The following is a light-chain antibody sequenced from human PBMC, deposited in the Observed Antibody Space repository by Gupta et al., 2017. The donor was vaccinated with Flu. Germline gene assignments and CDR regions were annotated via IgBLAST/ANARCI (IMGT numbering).Light chain of an antibody. CDR2: DAS. Sequence: VLTQSPATLSLSPGERATLHCRSSQSVSSYLALYQQKPGLAPRLLIYDASNRATGMPATFTGSQSVTDITLTIRRLVPEDFAVYYCQLRTDGRISFGGGTKLQIK. J-gene: IGKJ4*01. V-gene: IGKV3-11*01. CDR1: QSVSSY. CDR3: QLRTDGRIS.